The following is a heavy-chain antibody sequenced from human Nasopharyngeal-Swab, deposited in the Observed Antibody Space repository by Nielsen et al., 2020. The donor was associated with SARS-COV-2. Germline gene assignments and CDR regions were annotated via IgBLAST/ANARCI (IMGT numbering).Heavy chain of an antibody. V-gene: IGHV4-38-2*02. CDR3: ARQDTYDFWSGYTPAWFDP. Sequence: SETLSLTCTVSGYSISSGYYWGWIRQPPGKGLEWIGSIYHSGSTYYNPSLKSRVTISVDTSKNQFSLKLSSVTAADTAVYYCARQDTYDFWSGYTPAWFDPWGQGTLVTVSS. J-gene: IGHJ5*02. CDR2: IYHSGST. D-gene: IGHD3-3*01. CDR1: GYSISSGYY.